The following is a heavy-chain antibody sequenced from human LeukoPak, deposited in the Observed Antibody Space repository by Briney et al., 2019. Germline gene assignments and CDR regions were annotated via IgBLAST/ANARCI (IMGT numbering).Heavy chain of an antibody. D-gene: IGHD3-22*01. CDR2: ISGSGGNT. CDR1: GFTFSSYA. CDR3: AKDPPPITPSSGYYFDY. J-gene: IGHJ4*02. Sequence: GGSLRLSCAASGFTFSSYAMSWVRQAPGKGLEWVSAISGSGGNTYYADSVNGRFTISRDNSKNTLYLQMNRPRADDTALYYCAKDPPPITPSSGYYFDYWGQGTLVTVSS. V-gene: IGHV3-23*01.